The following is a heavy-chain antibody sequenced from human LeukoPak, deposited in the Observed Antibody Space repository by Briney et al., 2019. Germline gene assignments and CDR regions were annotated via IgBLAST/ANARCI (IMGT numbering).Heavy chain of an antibody. J-gene: IGHJ6*02. CDR1: GFTFSSYS. CDR2: TSSSSSYI. Sequence: GGSLRLSCAASGFTFSSYSMNWVRQAPGKGLEWVSSTSSSSSYIYHADSVKGRFTISRDNAKNSLYLQMNSLRAEDTAVYYCARGGYYDFWSGPAQKYGMDVWGQGTTVTVSS. CDR3: ARGGYYDFWSGPAQKYGMDV. V-gene: IGHV3-21*01. D-gene: IGHD3-3*01.